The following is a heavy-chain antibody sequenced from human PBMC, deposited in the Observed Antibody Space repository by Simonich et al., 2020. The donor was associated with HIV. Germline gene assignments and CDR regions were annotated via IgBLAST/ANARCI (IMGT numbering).Heavy chain of an antibody. J-gene: IGHJ4*02. CDR1: GGSFSGYY. D-gene: IGHD2-2*01. Sequence: QVQLQQWGAGLLKPSETLSLTCAVYGGSFSGYYWGWIRPPPGKGLEWIGEINHSGSTNDNPSLKSRVTISVDTSKNQFSLKLSSVTAADTAVYYCARGFYQRLYYFDYWGQGTLVTVSS. CDR3: ARGFYQRLYYFDY. CDR2: INHSGST. V-gene: IGHV4-34*01.